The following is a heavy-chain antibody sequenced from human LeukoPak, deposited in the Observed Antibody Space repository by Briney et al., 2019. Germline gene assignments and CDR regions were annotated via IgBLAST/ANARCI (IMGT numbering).Heavy chain of an antibody. CDR2: INWNGGST. V-gene: IGHV3-20*04. CDR3: ARGVYYYDSSGYYILGY. Sequence: GGSLRLSCAASGFTFDDDGMSWVRQGPGKGLEWVSGINWNGGSTGYADSVKGRFTISRDNAKNSLYLQMNSLRAEDTALYYCARGVYYYDSSGYYILGYWGQGTLVTVSS. CDR1: GFTFDDDG. D-gene: IGHD3-22*01. J-gene: IGHJ4*02.